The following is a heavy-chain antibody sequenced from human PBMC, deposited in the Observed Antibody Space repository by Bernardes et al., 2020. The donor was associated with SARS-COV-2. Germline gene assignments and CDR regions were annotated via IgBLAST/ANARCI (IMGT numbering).Heavy chain of an antibody. CDR3: ARDALGSITIFGVVTRHGMDV. CDR1: GGSISSGAYY. CDR2: IYYSWST. J-gene: IGHJ6*02. Sequence: SLACTVSGGSISSGAYYWSWIRQPPGKGLEWIGYIYYSWSTYYNPSLKSRVTISVDTSKNQFSLKLSSVTAADTAVYYCARDALGSITIFGVVTRHGMDVWGQGTTVTVSS. D-gene: IGHD3-3*01. V-gene: IGHV4-30-4*01.